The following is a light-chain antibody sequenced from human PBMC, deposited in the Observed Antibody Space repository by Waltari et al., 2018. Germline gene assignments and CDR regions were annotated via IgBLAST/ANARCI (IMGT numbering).Light chain of an antibody. CDR1: QSVGTS. Sequence: EIFLTQPPATLSVSAGERAALSCRASQSVGTSLAWYQHRTGPAPRLLIYDASKRAAGIPARFSGSGSGTDFTLAIDTLEPEDFAVYYCQQRHTWPRTFGQGTKVEI. CDR2: DAS. J-gene: IGKJ1*01. V-gene: IGKV3-11*01. CDR3: QQRHTWPRT.